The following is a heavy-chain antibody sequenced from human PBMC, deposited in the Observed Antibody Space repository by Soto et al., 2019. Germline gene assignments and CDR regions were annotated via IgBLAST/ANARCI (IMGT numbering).Heavy chain of an antibody. CDR1: CYSIISGYY. D-gene: IGHD3-3*01. CDR3: AREGDDVLRFLEWLSDGGRYFDY. Sequence: PSETLSLTCSVSCYSIISGYYCGWIRHPPGNGLDCIGTIYLSGTTYYNASLKSRVTISVDTSKNQFSLKLSSVTAADTAVYYCAREGDDVLRFLEWLSDGGRYFDYWGQGTLVTVSS. CDR2: IYLSGTT. J-gene: IGHJ4*02. V-gene: IGHV4-38-2*02.